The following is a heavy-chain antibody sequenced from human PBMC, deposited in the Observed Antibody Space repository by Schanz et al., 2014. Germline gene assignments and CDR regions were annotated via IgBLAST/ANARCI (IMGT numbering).Heavy chain of an antibody. Sequence: QVQLVESGGGVVQPGRSLRLSCAASGFTFTSYSMHWVRQAPGKGLEWVAATWYDGSTKYYADSAKGRFTISRDNSKNTLYLQLNSLRVEDTAVYYCARGHYGLDVWGPGTSVTVSS. CDR1: GFTFTSYS. D-gene: IGHD3-10*01. CDR3: ARGHYGLDV. CDR2: TWYDGSTK. V-gene: IGHV3-33*01. J-gene: IGHJ6*02.